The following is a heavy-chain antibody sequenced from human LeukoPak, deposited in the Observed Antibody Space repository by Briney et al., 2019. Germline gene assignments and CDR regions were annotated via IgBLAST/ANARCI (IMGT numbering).Heavy chain of an antibody. D-gene: IGHD3-22*01. CDR2: INPSGGST. CDR3: ARDLVSIYYDTQEGDAFDI. V-gene: IGHV1-46*01. Sequence: GASVKVSCKASGYTFTSYYMHWVRQAPGQGLEWMGIINPSGGSTSYAQKFQGRVTMTRDTSISTAYMELSRLRSDDTAIYYCARDLVSIYYDTQEGDAFDIWGQGTMVTVSS. CDR1: GYTFTSYY. J-gene: IGHJ3*02.